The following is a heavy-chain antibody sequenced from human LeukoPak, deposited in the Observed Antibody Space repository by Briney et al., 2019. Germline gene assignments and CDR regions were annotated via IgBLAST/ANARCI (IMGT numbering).Heavy chain of an antibody. J-gene: IGHJ4*02. Sequence: GGSLRLSCAASGFSFSSYEMNWVRQAPGKGLEWVSYISSSGSAFSYADSVKGRFTIARDNAKNSVYLEMNSLRADDTAVYYCARSARLMKGVVEVTALDDWGQGTLVTVSS. CDR2: ISSSGSAF. CDR3: ARSARLMKGVVEVTALDD. CDR1: GFSFSSYE. V-gene: IGHV3-48*03. D-gene: IGHD3-3*01.